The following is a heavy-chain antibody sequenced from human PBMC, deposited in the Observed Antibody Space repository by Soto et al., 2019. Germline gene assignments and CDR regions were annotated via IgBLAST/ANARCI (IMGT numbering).Heavy chain of an antibody. J-gene: IGHJ4*02. D-gene: IGHD6-13*01. CDR1: GGTFSSYA. Sequence: QVQLVQSGAEVKKPGSSVKVSCKASGGTFSSYAISWVRQAPGQGLEWMGGIIPILGTANYAQKFQGRFTITADESTSTAYMVLSSLRSEDTAVYYCARLAAAGAFMGDYWGQGTLVTVSS. CDR3: ARLAAAGAFMGDY. V-gene: IGHV1-69*01. CDR2: IIPILGTA.